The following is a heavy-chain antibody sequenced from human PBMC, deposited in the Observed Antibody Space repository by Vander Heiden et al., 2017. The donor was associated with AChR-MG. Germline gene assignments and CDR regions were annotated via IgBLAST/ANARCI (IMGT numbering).Heavy chain of an antibody. D-gene: IGHD2-2*01. CDR2: SKSKRDGGTT. CDR3: TTDGGVPADPLFTH. J-gene: IGHJ4*02. Sequence: VQLVESGGGLVKPGGSLSLSCAASGFTFSNGCMSWVRQTPGKGPEWVGRSKSKRDGGTTDYTAPVNGRFTISRDDSKDTLYLQMNSLKTEDTAWYYCTTDGGVPADPLFTHWGQGTLVTVSS. V-gene: IGHV3-15*01. CDR1: GFTFSNGC.